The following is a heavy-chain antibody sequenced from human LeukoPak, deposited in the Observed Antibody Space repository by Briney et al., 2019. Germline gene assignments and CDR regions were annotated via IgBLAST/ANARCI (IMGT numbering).Heavy chain of an antibody. Sequence: GGSLRLSCAASGFTVSSNYMSWVRQAPGKGLVWVSRIASDGSSTTYADSVKGRFSISRGNAKNTLYLQMNSLRVEDTAVYYCARGRPHGNDYWGQGTLVTVSS. CDR2: IASDGSST. CDR3: ARGRPHGNDY. CDR1: GFTVSSNY. D-gene: IGHD4-23*01. J-gene: IGHJ4*02. V-gene: IGHV3-74*01.